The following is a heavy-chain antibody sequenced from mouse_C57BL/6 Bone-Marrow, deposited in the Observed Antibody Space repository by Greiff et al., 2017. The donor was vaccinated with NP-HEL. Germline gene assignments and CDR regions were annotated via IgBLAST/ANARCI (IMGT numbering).Heavy chain of an antibody. CDR3: ARRVCAWFAY. CDR2: ISSGSSTI. V-gene: IGHV5-17*01. Sequence: EVKVVESGGGLVKPGGSLKLSCAASGFTFSDYGMHWVRQAPEKGLEWVAYISSGSSTIYYADTVKGRFTISRDNAKNTLFLQMTSLRSEDTAMYYCARRVCAWFAYWGQGTLVTVSA. J-gene: IGHJ3*01. CDR1: GFTFSDYG. D-gene: IGHD6-1*01.